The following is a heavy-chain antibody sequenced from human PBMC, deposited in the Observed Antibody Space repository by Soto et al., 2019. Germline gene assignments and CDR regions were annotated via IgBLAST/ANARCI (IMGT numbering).Heavy chain of an antibody. V-gene: IGHV4-59*01. Sequence: KLPETLSLTCTVSGGSISSYYWSWIRQPPGKGMEWIGYIYYNVSTNYNPSLKSRVTITVDTSKNQFSLKLSSVTAANTAVYYCARDRPARASGYPLSPPYYYYVMDVWGQGTTVTVSS. CDR3: ARDRPARASGYPLSPPYYYYVMDV. D-gene: IGHD5-12*01. CDR2: IYYNVST. CDR1: GGSISSYY. J-gene: IGHJ6*02.